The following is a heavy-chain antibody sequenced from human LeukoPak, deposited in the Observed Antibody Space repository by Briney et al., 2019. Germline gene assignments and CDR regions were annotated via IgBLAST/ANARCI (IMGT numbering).Heavy chain of an antibody. D-gene: IGHD6-13*01. CDR1: GFTLSIYG. CDR2: ISYDGSNK. J-gene: IGHJ4*02. V-gene: IGHV3-33*06. Sequence: PGGSLRLSCAASGFTLSIYGMHWVRQAPGKGLEWVAVISYDGSNKYYADSVKGRFTISRDNSKNTLYLQMNSLRVGDTAVYYCAKSFGYSRSWFDNWGQGTLVTVSS. CDR3: AKSFGYSRSWFDN.